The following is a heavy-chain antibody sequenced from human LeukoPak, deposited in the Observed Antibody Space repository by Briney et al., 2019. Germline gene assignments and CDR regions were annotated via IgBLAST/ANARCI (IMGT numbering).Heavy chain of an antibody. J-gene: IGHJ4*02. CDR3: ARRYCSSTSCLIDY. CDR1: GFTFSSYE. V-gene: IGHV3-48*03. D-gene: IGHD2-2*01. CDR2: ISSSGTTI. Sequence: PGGSLRLSCAASGFTFSSYEMNWVRQAPGMGLEWVSYISSSGTTIYYADSVKGRFTISRDNAKNSLYLQMSSLIAEDTAVYYCARRYCSSTSCLIDYWGQGTLVTVSS.